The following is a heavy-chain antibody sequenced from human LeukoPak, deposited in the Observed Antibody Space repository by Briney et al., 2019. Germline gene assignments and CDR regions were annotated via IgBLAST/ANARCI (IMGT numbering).Heavy chain of an antibody. CDR2: ISSSSSYI. D-gene: IGHD2-15*01. CDR3: ARDTARDLAYFDY. J-gene: IGHJ4*02. Sequence: PGGSLRLSCAASGFTFSSYSMNWVRQAPGKGLEWVSSISSSSSYIYYADSVKGRFTISRDNAKNSLYLQMNSLRAEDTAVYYCARDTARDLAYFDYWGQGTLVTVSS. CDR1: GFTFSSYS. V-gene: IGHV3-21*01.